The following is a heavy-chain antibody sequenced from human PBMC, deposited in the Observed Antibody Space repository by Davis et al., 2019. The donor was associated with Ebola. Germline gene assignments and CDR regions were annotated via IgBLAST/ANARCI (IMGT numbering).Heavy chain of an antibody. CDR3: ASSTYYYDSSGYYYEYFQH. Sequence: AASVKVSCKASGYTFIEYYIHWVRQAPGQGLEWMGRVNPNSGDANYAQKFQGRVTMTRDTSISTAYMELSRLRSDDTAVYYCASSTYYYDSSGYYYEYFQHWGQGTLVTVSS. CDR2: VNPNSGDA. V-gene: IGHV1-2*06. J-gene: IGHJ1*01. D-gene: IGHD3-22*01. CDR1: GYTFIEYY.